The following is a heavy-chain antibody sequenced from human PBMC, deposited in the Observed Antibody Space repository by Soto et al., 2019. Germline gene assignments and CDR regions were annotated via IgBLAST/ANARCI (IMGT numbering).Heavy chain of an antibody. V-gene: IGHV1-18*04. Sequence: ASVKVSCKASGYTFTNYGINWVRQAPGQGPEWMGWISGYNGDTKYSQTLQGRVTMTTDTSTSTAYMELRSLRSDDTAVYFCARGGSSWSAEYYQHWAQGTLVTVSS. D-gene: IGHD6-13*01. CDR3: ARGGSSWSAEYYQH. CDR1: GYTFTNYG. CDR2: ISGYNGDT. J-gene: IGHJ1*01.